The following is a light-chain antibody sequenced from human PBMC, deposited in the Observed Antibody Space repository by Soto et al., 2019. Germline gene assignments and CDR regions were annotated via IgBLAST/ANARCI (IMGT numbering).Light chain of an antibody. CDR3: YSFAGSTTFSYV. CDR2: EGT. Sequence: LTQPASVSGSPGQSISISCTGTSSDVVTYNLVSWYQQHPGKAPTVLIYEGTKRPSGVSNRFSGSKSGNTASLTISGLQTEDEADYYCYSFAGSTTFSYVFGPGTKLTVL. V-gene: IGLV2-23*03. CDR1: SSDVVTYNL. J-gene: IGLJ1*01.